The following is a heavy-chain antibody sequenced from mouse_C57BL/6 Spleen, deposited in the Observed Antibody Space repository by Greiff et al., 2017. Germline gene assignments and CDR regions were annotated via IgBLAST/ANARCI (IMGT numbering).Heavy chain of an antibody. CDR2: INPSSGYT. J-gene: IGHJ4*01. CDR3: ARSGTTVVATDYAMDY. D-gene: IGHD1-1*01. Sequence: VQLQQSGAELAKPGASVKLSCKASGYTFTSYWMHWVKQRPGQGLEWIGYINPSSGYTKYNQKFKDKATLTADKSTTTTYMQLSSLTYEDSAVYYCARSGTTVVATDYAMDYWGQGTSVTVSS. V-gene: IGHV1-7*01. CDR1: GYTFTSYW.